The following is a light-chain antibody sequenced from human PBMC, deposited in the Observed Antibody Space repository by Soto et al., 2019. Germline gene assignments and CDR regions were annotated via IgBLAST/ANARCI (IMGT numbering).Light chain of an antibody. Sequence: QSALTQPASVSGSPGQSITISCTGTSSDVGGYNFVSWYQQHPGKAPKLMIYDVNNRPSGVSNRFSGSKSGNTASLTISGLQAEDEADYYCSSYTSSTTLSFGGGTKVT. J-gene: IGLJ2*01. CDR3: SSYTSSTTLS. CDR1: SSDVGGYNF. CDR2: DVN. V-gene: IGLV2-14*03.